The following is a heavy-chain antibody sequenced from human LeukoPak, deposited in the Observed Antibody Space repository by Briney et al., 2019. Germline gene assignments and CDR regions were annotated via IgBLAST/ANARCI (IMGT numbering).Heavy chain of an antibody. D-gene: IGHD2-21*01. CDR1: GYTFTGYY. J-gene: IGHJ5*02. CDR2: INPNSGGT. CDR3: ARVIIASSLWGKNWFDP. V-gene: IGHV1-2*02. Sequence: ASVEVSCKASGYTFTGYYMHWVRQAPGQGLEWMGWINPNSGGTNYAQKFQGRVTMTRDTSISTAYMELSRLRSDDTAVYYCARVIIASSLWGKNWFDPWGQGTLVTVSS.